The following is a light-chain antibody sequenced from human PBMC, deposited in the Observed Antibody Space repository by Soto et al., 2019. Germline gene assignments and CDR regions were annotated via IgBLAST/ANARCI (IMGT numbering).Light chain of an antibody. J-gene: IGKJ1*01. CDR2: GAF. V-gene: IGKV3-15*01. CDR1: QSVSSN. CDR3: QQYNDWPLT. Sequence: EIVMTQSPVTLSVSQVERATLSFRASQSVSSNLAWYQQKPGQAPSLLIYGAFTRATGIPARFSGTGSGTEFTLTISSLQSEDFALYYCQQYNDWPLTFGQGTKVDIK.